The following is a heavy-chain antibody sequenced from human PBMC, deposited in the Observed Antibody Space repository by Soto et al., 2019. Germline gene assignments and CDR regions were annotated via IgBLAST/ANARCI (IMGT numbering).Heavy chain of an antibody. J-gene: IGHJ3*02. D-gene: IGHD3-22*01. V-gene: IGHV3-21*01. CDR1: GFTFSSYS. Sequence: GGSLRLSCAASGFTFSSYSMNWVRQAPGKGLEWVSSISSSSSYIYYADSVKGRFTISRDNAKNSLYLQMNSLRAEDTAVYYCARDRPYYDSRGGTTDAFDIWGQGTMVTVSS. CDR2: ISSSSSYI. CDR3: ARDRPYYDSRGGTTDAFDI.